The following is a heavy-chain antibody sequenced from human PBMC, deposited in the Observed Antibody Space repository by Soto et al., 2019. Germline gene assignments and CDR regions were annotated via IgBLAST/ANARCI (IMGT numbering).Heavy chain of an antibody. CDR1: GDTLSNFD. CDR3: ATTPRGLIHWFDH. D-gene: IGHD2-15*01. CDR2: MYPNNGQT. Sequence: QVQLVQSGAEVKRPGASVKVSCKASGDTLSNFDLNWVRQATGQGLEGMGWMYPNNGQTAYARTFQGRVTMTWNTSISTAYMELRSLTAEDTAVYYWATTPRGLIHWFDHWGQGTLVTVSS. V-gene: IGHV1-8*02. J-gene: IGHJ5*02.